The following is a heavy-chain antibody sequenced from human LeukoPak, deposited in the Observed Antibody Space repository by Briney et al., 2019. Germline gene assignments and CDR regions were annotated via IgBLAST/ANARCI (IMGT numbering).Heavy chain of an antibody. J-gene: IGHJ4*02. D-gene: IGHD2-15*01. CDR1: GFTFSSYA. Sequence: GGSLRLSWAAAGFTFSSYAMHWVRQAPGKGLEWVAVISYDGSNKYYADSVKGRFTISRDNSKNTLYLQMNSLRAEDTAVYYCAREGYCSGGSCSVFDYWGQGTLVTVSS. V-gene: IGHV3-30-3*01. CDR2: ISYDGSNK. CDR3: AREGYCSGGSCSVFDY.